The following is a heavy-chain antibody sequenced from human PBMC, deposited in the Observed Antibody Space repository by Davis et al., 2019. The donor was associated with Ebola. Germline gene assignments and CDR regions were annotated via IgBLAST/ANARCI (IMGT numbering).Heavy chain of an antibody. CDR2: IKTKTDEGIL. CDR3: ATDEGGSRY. V-gene: IGHV3-15*07. J-gene: IGHJ4*02. Sequence: GESLKISCGASGFSFSNAWMNWVRLVPGKGLEWVGRIKTKTDEGILDYAEAVKGRFTMSRDDPRNTMSLHMSGLKTEDTGVYYCATDEGGSRYWGQGSRVIVSS. CDR1: GFSFSNAW. D-gene: IGHD1-26*01.